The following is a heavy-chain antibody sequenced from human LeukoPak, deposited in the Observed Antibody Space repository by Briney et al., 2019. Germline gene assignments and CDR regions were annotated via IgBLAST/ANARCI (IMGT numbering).Heavy chain of an antibody. Sequence: ASVKVSCKVSGYTLTELSMHWVRQAPGKGLEWMGGFDPEDGETIYAQKFQGRVTMTEDTSTDTAYMELSSLRSEDTAMYYCATDTAAAGTPFNYWGQGTLVTVSS. D-gene: IGHD6-13*01. CDR1: GYTLTELS. CDR2: FDPEDGET. CDR3: ATDTAAAGTPFNY. J-gene: IGHJ4*02. V-gene: IGHV1-24*01.